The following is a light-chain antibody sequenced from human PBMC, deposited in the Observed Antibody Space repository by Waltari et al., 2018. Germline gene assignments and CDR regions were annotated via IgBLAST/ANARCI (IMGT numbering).Light chain of an antibody. Sequence: QSALTQPASVSGSPGQSITISCTGTTSDVGTYTPVSWYQQHPGKAPKLIIYEVSKRPSGCSNRFSASKSGNTASLTISGLQAEDEADYYCCSYAGSNTYVFGTGTKVTVL. CDR3: CSYAGSNTYV. CDR1: TSDVGTYTP. V-gene: IGLV2-23*02. J-gene: IGLJ1*01. CDR2: EVS.